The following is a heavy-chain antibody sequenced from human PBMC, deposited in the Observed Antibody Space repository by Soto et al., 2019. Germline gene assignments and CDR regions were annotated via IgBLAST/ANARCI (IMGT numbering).Heavy chain of an antibody. CDR1: GASIRSGGYY. J-gene: IGHJ4*02. CDR2: IYYTGST. Sequence: SESLSLTCSVSGASIRSGGYYWSWLRQSPGKGLEWIGHIYYTGSTFYSPSLKSRLTISLDTSKNQFSLDLRSVTAADTAMYYCARIEMASIKWGRGTLVTVS. V-gene: IGHV4-31*02. CDR3: ARIEMASIK.